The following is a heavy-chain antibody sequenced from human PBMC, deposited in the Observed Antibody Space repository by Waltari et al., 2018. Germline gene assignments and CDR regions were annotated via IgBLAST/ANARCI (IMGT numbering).Heavy chain of an antibody. CDR3: SGGEVTGTDF. Sequence: VQLMESGGGVVQPGSSLRLSCATSGFSFSGSTIHCVRQTSGGGLEWVGRIRRQPFNYATAYSESVKGRFTISRDDSKNTAYLQMNNLMTEDTAVYYCSGGEVTGTDFWGQGTLVTVSS. J-gene: IGHJ4*02. CDR2: IRRQPFNYAT. V-gene: IGHV3-73*01. CDR1: GFSFSGST. D-gene: IGHD1-1*01.